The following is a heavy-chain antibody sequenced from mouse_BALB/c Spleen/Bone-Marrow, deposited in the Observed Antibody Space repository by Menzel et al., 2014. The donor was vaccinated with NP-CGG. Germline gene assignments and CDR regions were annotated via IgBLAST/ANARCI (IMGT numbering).Heavy chain of an antibody. CDR2: INPESGTI. Sequence: EVKLMESGGGLVQPGGSLKLSCAASGFDFSRYWMSWVRQAPGKGLEWIGEINPESGTINYTPSLKDKFIISRDNAKNTLYLQMSKVRSEDTALYFCARLGYYGYFDYWGQGTTLTVSS. CDR3: ARLGYYGYFDY. J-gene: IGHJ2*01. CDR1: GFDFSRYW. V-gene: IGHV4-1*02. D-gene: IGHD2-3*01.